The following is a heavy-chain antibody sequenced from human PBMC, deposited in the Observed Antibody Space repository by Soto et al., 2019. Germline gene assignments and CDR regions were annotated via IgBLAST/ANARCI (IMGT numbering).Heavy chain of an antibody. CDR2: ISDTGAST. Sequence: PGGSLRLSCAASGFSFKESAMNWVRQAPGKGLEWVASISDTGASTWYAESVRGRLSISRDNSKNTLYLQMNSQRGEAMAVYYCAKGLGRRWARYFDNWGEGTLVTVSS. CDR1: GFSFKESA. CDR3: AKGLGRRWARYFDN. V-gene: IGHV3-23*01. D-gene: IGHD6-19*01. J-gene: IGHJ4*02.